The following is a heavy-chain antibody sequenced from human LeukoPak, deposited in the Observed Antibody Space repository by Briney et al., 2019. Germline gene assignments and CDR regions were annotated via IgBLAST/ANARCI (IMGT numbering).Heavy chain of an antibody. CDR3: ARAMSAWGVAFDI. V-gene: IGHV3-21*01. D-gene: IGHD3-16*01. CDR1: GFTFSSYS. CDR2: ISSSSSYI. J-gene: IGHJ3*02. Sequence: GGSLRLSCAASGFTFSSYSMNWVRQAPGKGLEWVSSISSSSSYIYYADSVKGRFTISRDNAKNSLYLQMNSLRAEDTAVYYCARAMSAWGVAFDIWGQGTMVTASS.